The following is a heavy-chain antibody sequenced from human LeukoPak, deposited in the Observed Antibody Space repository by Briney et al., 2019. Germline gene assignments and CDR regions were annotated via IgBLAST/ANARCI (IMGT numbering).Heavy chain of an antibody. Sequence: GGSLRLSCAASGFTFIDYEMNWVRLAPGKGLECVSYINSGGYRVHYADSVEGRFTISRDNAKNSLYLQMNSLRADDTAVYYCARGWRSGTDFDYWGQGTLVTVSS. V-gene: IGHV3-48*03. D-gene: IGHD3-10*01. J-gene: IGHJ4*02. CDR2: INSGGYRV. CDR1: GFTFIDYE. CDR3: ARGWRSGTDFDY.